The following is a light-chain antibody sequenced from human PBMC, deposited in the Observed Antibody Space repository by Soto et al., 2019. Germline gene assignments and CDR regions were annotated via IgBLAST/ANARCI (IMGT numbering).Light chain of an antibody. CDR1: QTVTSNY. CDR3: QQYGTAPFT. Sequence: EIVLTQSPGTLSLSAGERGTLSCRATQTVTSNYLAWYQHRPGQAPRLLIYGASGRATGIPDRFSGSGSGTDFTLTITRLEPEDFAVYYCQQYGTAPFTFGPGTTVDIK. CDR2: GAS. J-gene: IGKJ3*01. V-gene: IGKV3-20*01.